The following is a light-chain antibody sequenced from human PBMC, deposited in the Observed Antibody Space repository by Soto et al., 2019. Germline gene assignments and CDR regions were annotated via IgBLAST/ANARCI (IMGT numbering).Light chain of an antibody. CDR1: QSVSSN. J-gene: IGKJ1*01. Sequence: EIVMTQSPATLSVSPGERATLSCRASQSVSSNLAWYQQKPGQAPRLLIYGASTRATGIPARFSGSGSGTELTITISRLQYEDFEVYYCQQYGSSPKKFGQGTKV. CDR3: QQYGSSPKK. CDR2: GAS. V-gene: IGKV3-15*01.